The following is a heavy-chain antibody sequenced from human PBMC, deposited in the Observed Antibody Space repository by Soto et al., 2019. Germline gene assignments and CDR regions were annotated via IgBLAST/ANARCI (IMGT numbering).Heavy chain of an antibody. CDR3: ARGPGYCSAGSCYSDFFDP. J-gene: IGHJ5*02. Sequence: QVQLQQWGAGRLKPSETLSLTCAVYGESFSGNFWNWIRQPPGRGLECIGDVNHNRRTNYNPSLKSRVTMSVDASKNQVSLKLTSVTAADTAVNFCARGPGYCSAGSCYSDFFDPWGQGVLVTVSS. CDR1: GESFSGNF. V-gene: IGHV4-34*02. CDR2: VNHNRRT. D-gene: IGHD2-15*01.